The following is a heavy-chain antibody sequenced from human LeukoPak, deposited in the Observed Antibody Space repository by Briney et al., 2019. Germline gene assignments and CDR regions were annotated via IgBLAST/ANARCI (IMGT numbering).Heavy chain of an antibody. CDR2: VNSDGSST. CDR3: ARGSTQYSSGWYGLDY. CDR1: GFTFSSYW. Sequence: GGSLRLSCAASGFTFSSYWMHWVRQAPGKGLVWDSRVNSDGSSTTYADSVKGRFTISRDNAKNTLYLQMNSLRAEDTAVYYCARGSTQYSSGWYGLDYWGQGTLVTVSS. D-gene: IGHD6-19*01. V-gene: IGHV3-74*01. J-gene: IGHJ4*02.